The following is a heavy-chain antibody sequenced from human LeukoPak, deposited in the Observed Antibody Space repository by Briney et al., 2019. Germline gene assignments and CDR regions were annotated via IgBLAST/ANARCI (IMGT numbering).Heavy chain of an antibody. V-gene: IGHV3-74*01. CDR2: INDDETST. J-gene: IGHJ4*02. Sequence: GGSLRLSCAASGFTFSSFAVGWVRQAPGKGLVWVSRINDDETSTSYADSVKGRFTISRDNAKNTLYLQMNSLRADDTAVYYCATTGSGSYYDYWGQGNLVTVSS. CDR1: GFTFSSFA. CDR3: ATTGSGSYYDY. D-gene: IGHD1-26*01.